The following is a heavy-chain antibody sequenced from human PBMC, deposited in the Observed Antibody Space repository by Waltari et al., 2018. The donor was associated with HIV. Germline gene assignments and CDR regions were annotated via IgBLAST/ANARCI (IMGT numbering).Heavy chain of an antibody. J-gene: IGHJ4*02. CDR3: VRDPLWRGGNRGLTPH. CDR1: ASSAAPTN. CDR2: RDSGGTT. D-gene: IGHD3-10*01. V-gene: IGHV3-66*01. Sequence: VYLFEPGRVLVEPGGSLIHARAASASSAAPTNIRWVRQAPGKGLEWVASRDSGGTTHCADSVGGRFTISRDNSKNTLFLQMNSRRAEDTSIYYCVRDPLWRGGNRGLTPHWGQGTLVTVSA.